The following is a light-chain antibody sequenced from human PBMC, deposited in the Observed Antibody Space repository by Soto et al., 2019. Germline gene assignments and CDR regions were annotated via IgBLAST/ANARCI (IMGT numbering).Light chain of an antibody. Sequence: EIVMTQSPATLSVSPGGRATLSCRASQSVSSNLAWYQQKPGQAPRLLIFGSSTRATCIPARFSGSGSGTTFTLTISSLQSEDFAVYYCQQYNNWPPWTFGQGTKVEIK. V-gene: IGKV3-15*01. CDR3: QQYNNWPPWT. J-gene: IGKJ1*01. CDR2: GSS. CDR1: QSVSSN.